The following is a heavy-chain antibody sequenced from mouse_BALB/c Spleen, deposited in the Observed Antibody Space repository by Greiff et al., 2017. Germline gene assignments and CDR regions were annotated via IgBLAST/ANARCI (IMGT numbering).Heavy chain of an antibody. CDR2: IWGDGST. D-gene: IGHD1-1*01. V-gene: IGHV2-6-7*01. CDR3: ARDLEYYGSYWYFDV. CDR1: GFSLTGYG. Sequence: QVQLKESGPGLVAPSQRLSITCTVSGFSLTGYGVNWVRQPPGKGLEWLGMIWGDGSTDYNSALKSRLGISKDNSKTQVFLKMNSLQTDDTARYYCARDLEYYGSYWYFDVWGAGTTVTVSS. J-gene: IGHJ1*01.